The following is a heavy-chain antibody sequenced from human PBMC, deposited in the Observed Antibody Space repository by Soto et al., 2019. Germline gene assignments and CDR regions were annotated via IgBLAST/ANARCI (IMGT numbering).Heavy chain of an antibody. Sequence: PSETLSLTCTVSNGSISTYYWTWVRQPPGKGLEWIGYVYYSGSTNYNPSLKSRVGMSIDTSKNQFSLELKSVTAADTATYYCVRDYLWTGFDTWGQGTLATVYS. CDR1: NGSISTYY. D-gene: IGHD1-1*01. V-gene: IGHV4-59*01. CDR2: VYYSGST. J-gene: IGHJ5*02. CDR3: VRDYLWTGFDT.